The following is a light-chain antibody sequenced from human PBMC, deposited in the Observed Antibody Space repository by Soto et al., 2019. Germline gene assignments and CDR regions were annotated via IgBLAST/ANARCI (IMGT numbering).Light chain of an antibody. Sequence: EIGLTQSPGTLSLSPGERATLSCRASHSITSNYIAWYQQKPGQAPRLLIYGASSRARGIPDRFSGSGSGTDFTLTISRLEPEDFAVYYCHKYGSSPPITFGQGTRLEIK. CDR3: HKYGSSPPIT. CDR2: GAS. CDR1: HSITSNY. J-gene: IGKJ5*01. V-gene: IGKV3-20*01.